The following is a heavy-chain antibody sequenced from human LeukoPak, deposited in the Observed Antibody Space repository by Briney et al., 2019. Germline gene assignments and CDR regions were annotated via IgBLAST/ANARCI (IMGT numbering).Heavy chain of an antibody. CDR1: GYSISSGYY. CDR2: IYHSGST. CDR3: ARVEVQIVGGSGSYYKPSDY. J-gene: IGHJ4*02. V-gene: IGHV4-38-2*02. D-gene: IGHD3-10*01. Sequence: SETLTLTCTVSGYSISSGYYWGWIRQPPGKGLEWIGSIYHSGSTYYNPSLKSRVTISVGTSKNQFSLKLSSVTAADTAVYYCARVEVQIVGGSGSYYKPSDYWGQGTLVTVSS.